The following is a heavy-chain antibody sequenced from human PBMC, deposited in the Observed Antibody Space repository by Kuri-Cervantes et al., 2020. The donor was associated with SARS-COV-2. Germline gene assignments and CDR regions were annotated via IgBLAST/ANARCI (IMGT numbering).Heavy chain of an antibody. J-gene: IGHJ4*02. CDR2: IRGSGGSA. V-gene: IGHV3-23*01. D-gene: IGHD6-13*01. CDR1: GCTFSSYA. CDR3: AKTLRVYSSSPFGY. Sequence: GGSLRLSCAASGCTFSSYAMSWVRQAPGMGLEWVSAIRGSGGSAYYADSVKGRFTISGDNSKNTLYLQMNSLRAEDTAVYYCAKTLRVYSSSPFGYWAQGTLVTVSS.